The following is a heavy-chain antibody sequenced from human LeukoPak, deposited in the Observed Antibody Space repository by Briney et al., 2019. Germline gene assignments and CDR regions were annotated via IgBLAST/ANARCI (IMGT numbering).Heavy chain of an antibody. D-gene: IGHD7-27*01. CDR1: GASFSYDY. V-gene: IGHV4-34*01. Sequence: SETLSLTCAVYGASFSYDYWSWIRQAPGKGLEWIGEINHSGSITYNPSLKSRVTISAEKSKSQFSLRLTSVTAADTAVYYCAKGVWAPRFDSWGQGALVTVSS. CDR2: INHSGSI. CDR3: AKGVWAPRFDS. J-gene: IGHJ5*01.